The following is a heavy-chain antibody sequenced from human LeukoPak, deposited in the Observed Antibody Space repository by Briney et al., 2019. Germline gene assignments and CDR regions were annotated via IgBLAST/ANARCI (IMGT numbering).Heavy chain of an antibody. V-gene: IGHV4-30-4*01. CDR2: IYYSGST. J-gene: IGHJ6*02. CDR1: GGSISSGDYY. D-gene: IGHD3-22*01. Sequence: SETLSLTCTVSGGSISSGDYYWSWIRQPPGKGLEWIGYIYYSGSTYYNPSLKSRVTISVDTSKNQFSLKLSSVTAADTAVYYCARDSSGYYDYGMDVWGQGTTVTVSS. CDR3: ARDSSGYYDYGMDV.